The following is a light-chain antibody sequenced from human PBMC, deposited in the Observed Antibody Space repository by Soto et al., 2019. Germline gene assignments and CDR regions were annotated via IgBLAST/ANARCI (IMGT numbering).Light chain of an antibody. CDR2: GAS. CDR1: QTIIKY. J-gene: IGKJ1*01. CDR3: QQSYSTPWT. V-gene: IGKV1-39*01. Sequence: DIQMTQSPSSLSASVGDRVTITCRASQTIIKYLNWYQQKPGKAPKLLINGASSLQSGVPSRFNGSRSGTDFTLTISSLQPEDSATYYCQQSYSTPWTFCQGTKVEVK.